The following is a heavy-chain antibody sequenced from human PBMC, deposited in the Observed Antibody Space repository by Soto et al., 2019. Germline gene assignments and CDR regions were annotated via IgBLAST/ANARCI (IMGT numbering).Heavy chain of an antibody. CDR1: GGSISSYY. Sequence: PSETLSLTCTVSGGSISSYYWSWIRQPPGKGLEWIGYIYYSGSTSYNPSLKSRVTISVDTSKNQFSLKLSSVTAADTAVYYCARHHLHPYYYMDVWGKGTTVTVSS. J-gene: IGHJ6*03. CDR3: ARHHLHPYYYMDV. D-gene: IGHD4-4*01. CDR2: IYYSGST. V-gene: IGHV4-59*08.